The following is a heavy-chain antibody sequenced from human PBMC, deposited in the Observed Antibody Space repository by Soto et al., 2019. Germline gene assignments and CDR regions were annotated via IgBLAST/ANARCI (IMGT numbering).Heavy chain of an antibody. CDR2: ISSRSASI. J-gene: IGHJ6*03. D-gene: IGHD1-1*01. CDR3: TRSPGTDGNYYYYYYMDV. CDR1: GFTFNSYA. V-gene: IGHV3-48*01. Sequence: GGSLRLSCAASGFTFNSYAMNWVRQAPEKGLKWISYISSRSASIYYADSVKGRFTISRDNAKNSLYLQMNSLRGEDTAVYYCTRSPGTDGNYYYYYYMDVWGYGTTVTVSS.